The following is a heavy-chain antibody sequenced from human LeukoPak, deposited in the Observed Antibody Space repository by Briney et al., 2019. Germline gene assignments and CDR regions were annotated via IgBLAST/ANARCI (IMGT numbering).Heavy chain of an antibody. Sequence: GGSLRLSCAASGFTFSSYSMNWVRQAPGKGLEWVSYISSSSSTIYYADSVKGRFTISRDNAKNSLYLQMNSLRAEDTAVYFCARDDDTTGRYSRFDYWGQGTLVTVSS. V-gene: IGHV3-48*01. CDR3: ARDDDTTGRYSRFDY. CDR1: GFTFSSYS. CDR2: ISSSSSTI. D-gene: IGHD3-22*01. J-gene: IGHJ4*02.